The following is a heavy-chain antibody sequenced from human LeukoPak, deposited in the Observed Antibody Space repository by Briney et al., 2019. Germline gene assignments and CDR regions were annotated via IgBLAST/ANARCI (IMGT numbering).Heavy chain of an antibody. CDR2: ISYDGSNK. CDR3: ARDPSHITIFGVVIKGSSYFDY. V-gene: IGHV3-30-3*01. J-gene: IGHJ4*02. CDR1: GFTFSSYA. D-gene: IGHD3-3*01. Sequence: GGSLRLSCAASGFTFSSYAMHWVRQAPGKGLEWVAVISYDGSNKYYADSAKGRFTISRDNSKNTLYLQMNSLRAEDTAVYYCARDPSHITIFGVVIKGSSYFDYWGQGTLVTVSS.